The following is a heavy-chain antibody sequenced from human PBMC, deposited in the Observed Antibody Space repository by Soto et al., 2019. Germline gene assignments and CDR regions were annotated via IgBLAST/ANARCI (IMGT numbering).Heavy chain of an antibody. Sequence: LSLTCTVSGGSINSGDYYWSWIRQPPGKGLEWVGNLYYTGSTYYNPSLKSRLTTSVDTSKKQFSLMVTSVTAADTAVYYCARYRYSDSLREYYFDYWGQGTPVTVSS. D-gene: IGHD3-22*01. V-gene: IGHV4-30-4*01. CDR1: GGSINSGDYY. CDR3: ARYRYSDSLREYYFDY. CDR2: LYYTGST. J-gene: IGHJ4*02.